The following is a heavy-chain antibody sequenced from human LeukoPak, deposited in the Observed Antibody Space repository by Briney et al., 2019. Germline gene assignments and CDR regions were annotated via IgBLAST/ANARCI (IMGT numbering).Heavy chain of an antibody. J-gene: IGHJ3*01. CDR2: IWYDGSNK. CDR1: GFTFSSYG. CDR3: ARRGSFGGNRDAFDL. V-gene: IGHV3-33*01. Sequence: PGGSLRLSCAASGFTFSSYGMHWVRQAPGKGLEWVAVIWYDGSNKYYADSVKGRFTISRDNSKNTLYLQMTSLRAEDTAVYYCARRGSFGGNRDAFDLWGQGTMVTVSS. D-gene: IGHD4-23*01.